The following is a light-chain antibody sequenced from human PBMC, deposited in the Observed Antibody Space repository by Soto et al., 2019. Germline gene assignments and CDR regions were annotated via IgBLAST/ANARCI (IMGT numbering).Light chain of an antibody. CDR2: GES. Sequence: EIVMTQSPATLSVSRVERATLSCMASQSVSSNLAWYQQKPGQAPRLLIYGESRRATGIPDRFSGSGSGTDFTLAIRRLEPEDSAVYYCQQYGGSPSNNFGQGTRLEIK. CDR3: QQYGGSPSNN. J-gene: IGKJ5*01. CDR1: QSVSSN. V-gene: IGKV3-20*01.